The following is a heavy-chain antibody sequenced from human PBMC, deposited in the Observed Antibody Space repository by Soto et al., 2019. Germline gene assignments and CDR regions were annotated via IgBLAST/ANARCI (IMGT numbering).Heavy chain of an antibody. V-gene: IGHV3-30-3*01. CDR2: ISYDGSNK. CDR3: ARDPPSIPPAPAGDY. Sequence: QVQLVESGGGVVQPGRSLRLSCAASGFTFSSYAMHWVRQAPGKGLEWVAVISYDGSNKYYADSVKGRFTISRDNSKNKLDLPMNSLRAEDTAGYYCARDPPSIPPAPAGDYWGQGTLVTVSS. CDR1: GFTFSSYA. D-gene: IGHD2-21*01. J-gene: IGHJ4*02.